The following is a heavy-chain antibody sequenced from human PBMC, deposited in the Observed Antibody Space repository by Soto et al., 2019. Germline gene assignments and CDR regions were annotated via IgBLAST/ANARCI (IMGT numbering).Heavy chain of an antibody. Sequence: ASVKVSCKVSGYTLTELSMHWVRQAPGKGLEWMGGFDPEDGETVYAQKFQGRVTMTRNTSISTAYMELSSLISEDTAVYYCARVSRRGPGYCSSTSCPNGYYYYYMDVWGKGTTVTVSS. CDR1: GYTLTELS. J-gene: IGHJ6*03. CDR2: FDPEDGET. CDR3: ARVSRRGPGYCSSTSCPNGYYYYYMDV. V-gene: IGHV1-24*01. D-gene: IGHD2-2*01.